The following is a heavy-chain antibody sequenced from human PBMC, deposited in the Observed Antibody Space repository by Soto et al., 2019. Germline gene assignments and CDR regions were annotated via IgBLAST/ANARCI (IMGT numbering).Heavy chain of an antibody. CDR2: IYYSGRT. Sequence: PSETLSLTCTVSGGSISSGGYYWTWIRQHPGKGLEWIGSIYYSGRTYNNPSLRSRVSMSIDTSKDQFSLKLKSVTAADTALYFCARQRTSVVTQAYFDVWGPGSLVTV. J-gene: IGHJ4*02. V-gene: IGHV4-39*01. CDR3: ARQRTSVVTQAYFDV. CDR1: GGSISSGGYY. D-gene: IGHD2-21*02.